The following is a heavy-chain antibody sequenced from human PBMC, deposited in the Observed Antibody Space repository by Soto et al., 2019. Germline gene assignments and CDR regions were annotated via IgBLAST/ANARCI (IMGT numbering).Heavy chain of an antibody. V-gene: IGHV4-34*01. CDR3: ARGCWEGYYYYGMDV. J-gene: IGHJ6*02. CDR2: INHSGST. CDR1: GGSFSGYY. D-gene: IGHD1-26*01. Sequence: SETLSLTCAVYGGSFSGYYWSCIRQPPGKGLEWIGEINHSGSTNYNPSLKSRVTISVDTSKNQFSLKLSSVTAADTAVYYCARGCWEGYYYYGMDVWGQGTTVT.